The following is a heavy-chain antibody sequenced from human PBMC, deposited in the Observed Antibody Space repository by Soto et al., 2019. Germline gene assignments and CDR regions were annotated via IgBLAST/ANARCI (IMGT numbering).Heavy chain of an antibody. CDR3: VRAPHTQLRFLESLFVDDAFDI. V-gene: IGHV3-30-3*01. CDR1: GFTFSSYA. J-gene: IGHJ3*02. CDR2: ISYHGSNK. Sequence: QVQLVESGGGVVQPGRSLRLSCAASGFTFSSYAMHWVRQAPGKGLEWVAVISYHGSNKYYADSGKGRFTISRDSSKNTRYLQMNSRRAEDTAVYYCVRAPHTQLRFLESLFVDDAFDIWGQGTMVTVSS. D-gene: IGHD3-3*01.